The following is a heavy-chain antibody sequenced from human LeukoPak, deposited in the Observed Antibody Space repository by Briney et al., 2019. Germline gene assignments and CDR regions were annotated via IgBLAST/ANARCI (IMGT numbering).Heavy chain of an antibody. J-gene: IGHJ3*02. D-gene: IGHD3-22*01. CDR1: GFTFSDNA. Sequence: GGSLRLSCAASGFTFSDNAMSWVRLAPGKGLEWVSGISSSGSTIYYADSVKGRFTISRDNAKNSLYLQMNSLRAEDTAVYYCARSAYYDSSDTLTGTFDIWGQGTMVTVSS. CDR2: ISSSGSTI. V-gene: IGHV3-11*01. CDR3: ARSAYYDSSDTLTGTFDI.